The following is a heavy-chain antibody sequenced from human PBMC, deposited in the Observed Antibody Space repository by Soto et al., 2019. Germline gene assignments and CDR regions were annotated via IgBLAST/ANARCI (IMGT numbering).Heavy chain of an antibody. D-gene: IGHD6-19*01. CDR3: ARAGRRWRHFFAS. Sequence: QVLLQESGPGLVQPSETLSLTCTVSGGSMNYYYWSWIRQSPGKGLEWIGYVYYSGTTYYNPSLQSLVTISIDTSQNQFSLKLRSVTAADSALYYCARAGRRWRHFFASWGRGTLVTVYS. J-gene: IGHJ4*02. V-gene: IGHV4-59*01. CDR2: VYYSGTT. CDR1: GGSMNYYY.